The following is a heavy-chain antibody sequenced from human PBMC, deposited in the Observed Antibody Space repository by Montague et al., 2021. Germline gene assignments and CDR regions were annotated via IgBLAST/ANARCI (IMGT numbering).Heavy chain of an antibody. CDR3: ARGRVAGSWKTDSYHY. D-gene: IGHD6-13*01. CDR1: GGSFSGYY. J-gene: IGHJ4*02. CDR2: INHSGST. Sequence: SETLSLTCAVYGGSFSGYYWSWIRQPPGKGLEWIGEINHSGSTNYNPSLKSRVTISVDTSKNQFSLKLSSVSAADTAVYYCARGRVAGSWKTDSYHYRGQGTLVTVSS. V-gene: IGHV4-34*01.